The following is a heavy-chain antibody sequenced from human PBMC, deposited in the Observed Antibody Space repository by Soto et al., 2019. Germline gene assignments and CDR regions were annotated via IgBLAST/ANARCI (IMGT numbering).Heavy chain of an antibody. V-gene: IGHV3-49*03. Sequence: SLRLSFTASGFTFGDYAMRWFLQAPGKGLEWVGFIRSKAYGGTTEYAASVKGRFTISRDDSKSIAYLQMNRMKTEDTAVYYCTRDFWSGYPPSVWGQGTTVTVS. CDR2: IRSKAYGGTT. D-gene: IGHD3-3*01. CDR3: TRDFWSGYPPSV. J-gene: IGHJ6*02. CDR1: GFTFGDYA.